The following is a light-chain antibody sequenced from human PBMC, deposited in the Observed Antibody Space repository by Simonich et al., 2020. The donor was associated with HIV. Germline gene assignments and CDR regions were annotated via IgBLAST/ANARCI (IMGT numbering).Light chain of an antibody. Sequence: DIQLTQSPSFLSASVRDRVTITCRASQGVSSSLAWYQQRPGKAPKLLIYAASTLQSGVPSRFSGSGSGTHFTFTVSSLQPEDFATYYCQQSYSIPFTFGPGTKVDIK. CDR3: QQSYSIPFT. V-gene: IGKV1-9*01. J-gene: IGKJ3*01. CDR1: QGVSSS. CDR2: AAS.